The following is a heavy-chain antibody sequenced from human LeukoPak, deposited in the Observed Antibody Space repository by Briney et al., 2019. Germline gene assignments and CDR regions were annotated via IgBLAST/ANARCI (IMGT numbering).Heavy chain of an antibody. CDR3: AKGLSNWGNFDH. Sequence: GGSLRLSCTVSGFSLSDYVTGWVRQAPGKGLAWVALSRRDINHQYYVDSVQGRFIVSRDNSRNTLYLRMNSLRPEDTAVYYCAKGLSNWGNFDHWGQGSLVAVSS. CDR2: SRRDINHQ. CDR1: GFSLSDYV. D-gene: IGHD7-27*01. V-gene: IGHV3-30*02. J-gene: IGHJ4*02.